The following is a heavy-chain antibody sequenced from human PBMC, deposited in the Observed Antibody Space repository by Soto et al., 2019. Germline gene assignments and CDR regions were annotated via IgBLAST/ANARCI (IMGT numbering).Heavy chain of an antibody. Sequence: GGSLRLSCAASGFTFSSYWMHWVRQAPGKGLVWVSRINRDGSSTSYADSVKGRFTISRDNAKNTLYLQMNSLRAEDTAVYYCARVLAYFDWLFDDYYFDYWGQGTLVTVSS. D-gene: IGHD3-9*01. CDR1: GFTFSSYW. CDR2: INRDGSST. V-gene: IGHV3-74*01. CDR3: ARVLAYFDWLFDDYYFDY. J-gene: IGHJ4*02.